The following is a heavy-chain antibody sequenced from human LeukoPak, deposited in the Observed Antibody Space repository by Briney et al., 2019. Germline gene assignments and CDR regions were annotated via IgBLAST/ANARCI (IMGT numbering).Heavy chain of an antibody. Sequence: GGSLRLSCAASGFTFDDYAMHWVRQAPGKGLEWVSGISWNSGSIAYADSVKGRSTISKDNAKNSLYLQMNSLRGEDTALYYCARDLEGSSSKWGQGTLVTVSS. CDR2: ISWNSGSI. J-gene: IGHJ4*02. D-gene: IGHD6-13*01. CDR1: GFTFDDYA. CDR3: ARDLEGSSSK. V-gene: IGHV3-9*01.